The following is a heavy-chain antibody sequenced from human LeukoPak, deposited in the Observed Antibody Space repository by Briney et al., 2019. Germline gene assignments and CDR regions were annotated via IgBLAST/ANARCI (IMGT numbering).Heavy chain of an antibody. J-gene: IGHJ4*02. CDR3: ARVRRVCSGGSCYRHFDY. V-gene: IGHV3-20*04. D-gene: IGHD2-15*01. CDR2: INWNGGST. Sequence: GGSLRLSXAASGFTFHDYGMSWVRQAPGKGLEWLSGINWNGGSTGYADSVKGRFTISRDNAKNSLYLQMNSLRAEDTALYYCARVRRVCSGGSCYRHFDYWGQGTLVTVSS. CDR1: GFTFHDYG.